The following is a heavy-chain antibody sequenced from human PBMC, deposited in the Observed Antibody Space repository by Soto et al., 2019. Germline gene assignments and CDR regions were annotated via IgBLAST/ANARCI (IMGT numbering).Heavy chain of an antibody. V-gene: IGHV3-66*01. CDR2: IYSGGST. Sequence: GGSLRLSCAASGFTVSSNYMSWVRQAPGKGLEWVSVIYSGGSTYYADSVKGRFTISRDNSKNTLYLQMNSLRAEDTAVYYCAKLPGIGGSGYYYEPADPGFDYWGQGTLVTVSS. CDR1: GFTVSSNY. CDR3: AKLPGIGGSGYYYEPADPGFDY. D-gene: IGHD3-22*01. J-gene: IGHJ4*02.